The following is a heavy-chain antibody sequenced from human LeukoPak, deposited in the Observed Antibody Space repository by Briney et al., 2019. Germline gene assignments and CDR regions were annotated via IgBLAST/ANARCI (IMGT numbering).Heavy chain of an antibody. D-gene: IGHD4-17*01. J-gene: IGHJ4*02. V-gene: IGHV3-66*02. CDR3: ARVPPNGAHFDY. CDR1: GFTVSSNY. Sequence: PGGSLRLSCAASGFTVSSNYMSWVRQAPGKGLEWVSVIYSGGSTYYADSVKGRFTISRDNPKNTLYLQMNSLRAEDTAVYYCARVPPNGAHFDYWGQGTLVTVSS. CDR2: IYSGGST.